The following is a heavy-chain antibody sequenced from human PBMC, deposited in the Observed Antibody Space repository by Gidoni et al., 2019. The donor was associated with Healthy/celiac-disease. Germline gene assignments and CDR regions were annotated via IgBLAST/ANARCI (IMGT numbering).Heavy chain of an antibody. CDR3: ARGIPLYSSSWFGGYNWFDP. CDR1: GGSICSGGYS. V-gene: IGHV4-30-2*01. J-gene: IGHJ5*02. Sequence: QLQLQESGSGLVKPSQTLSLTCAVSGGSICSGGYSWSWIRQPPGKGLEWIGYIYHSGSTYYNPSLKSRVTISVDRSKNQFSLKLSSVTAADTAVYYCARGIPLYSSSWFGGYNWFDPWGQGTLVTVSS. CDR2: IYHSGST. D-gene: IGHD6-13*01.